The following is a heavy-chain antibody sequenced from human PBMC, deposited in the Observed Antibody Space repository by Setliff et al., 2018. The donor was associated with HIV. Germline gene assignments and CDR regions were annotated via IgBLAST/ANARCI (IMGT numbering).Heavy chain of an antibody. D-gene: IGHD4-17*01. CDR1: GYSISSGYY. CDR2: IYHSEST. CDR3: ARATGPYGDYNWFDP. J-gene: IGHJ5*02. Sequence: SVTRSLTRALSGYSISSGYYWVWIPQHPGKGLEWVGSIYHSESTYYNPSLKSRVTISVDTSKNHFSLKLNSVTAADTAVYYCARATGPYGDYNWFDPWGQGALVTVST. V-gene: IGHV4-38-2*01.